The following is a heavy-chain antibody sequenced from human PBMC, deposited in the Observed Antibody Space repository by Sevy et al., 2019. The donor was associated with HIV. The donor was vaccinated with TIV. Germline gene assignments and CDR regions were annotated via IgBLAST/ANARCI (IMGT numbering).Heavy chain of an antibody. CDR2: INPSGST. CDR1: VGSFSGYY. CDR3: ARCGEGVIPAPVLGVGTWRKYWYFDL. Sequence: SETLSLTCAVYVGSFSGYYWTWIRQSPGKGLEWIGEINPSGSTNYNPSLKSRVTIAVDTPKNQFSLKLSSVTAADTAVYYCARCGEGVIPAPVLGVGTWRKYWYFDLWGRGTLVTVSS. V-gene: IGHV4-34*01. D-gene: IGHD2-2*02. J-gene: IGHJ2*01.